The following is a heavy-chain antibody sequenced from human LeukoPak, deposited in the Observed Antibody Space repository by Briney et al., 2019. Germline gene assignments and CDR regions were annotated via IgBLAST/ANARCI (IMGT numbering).Heavy chain of an antibody. Sequence: ASETLSLTCTVSGGSISSSSYYWGWIRQPPGKGLEWIGSIYYSGSTYYNPSLKSRVTISVDTSKNQFSLRLNSVTAADTAMYFCVKSGGYGLIDYWGQGTLVTVSS. D-gene: IGHD1-26*01. CDR2: IYYSGST. CDR1: GGSISSSSYY. CDR3: VKSGGYGLIDY. V-gene: IGHV4-39*01. J-gene: IGHJ4*02.